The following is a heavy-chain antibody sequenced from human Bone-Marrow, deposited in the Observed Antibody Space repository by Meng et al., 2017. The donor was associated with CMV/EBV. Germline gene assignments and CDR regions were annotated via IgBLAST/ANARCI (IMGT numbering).Heavy chain of an antibody. CDR2: INPNSGNT. J-gene: IGHJ4*02. CDR3: ARSGSGWYGGGMDY. V-gene: IGHV1-8*03. D-gene: IGHD6-19*01. CDR1: GYTFTGYY. Sequence: ASVKVSCKASGYTFTGYYMHWVRQAPGQGLEWMGWINPNSGNTDYARKFQGRITFTRNTSTNTAFMEVNSLRSEDTAFYYCARSGSGWYGGGMDYWGQGTLVTVSS.